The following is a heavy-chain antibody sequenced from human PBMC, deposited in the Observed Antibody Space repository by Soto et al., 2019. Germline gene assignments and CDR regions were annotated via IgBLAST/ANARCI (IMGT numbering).Heavy chain of an antibody. CDR2: SITVLGTT. Sequence: QVQLVQSGAEVKKPGSSVKVSCKASGGAFSSFDISWVRQAPGLGLEWMGGSITVLGTTSYAQKFQGRITITAYASTRRDHVELYSLRHDDTAIDYCAGARAVRERYYDFWGGSFDAGGQGTLVTVSS. D-gene: IGHD3-3*01. J-gene: IGHJ4*02. CDR1: GGAFSSFD. CDR3: AGARAVRERYYDFWGGSFDA. V-gene: IGHV1-69*01.